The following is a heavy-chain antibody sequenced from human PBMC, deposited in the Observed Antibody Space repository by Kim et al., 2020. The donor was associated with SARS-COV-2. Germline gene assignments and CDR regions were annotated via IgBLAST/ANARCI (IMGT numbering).Heavy chain of an antibody. Sequence: GESLKISCKGSGYSFTSYWIGWVRQMPGKGLEWMGIIYPGDSDTRYSPSFQGQVTISADKSISTAYLQWSSLKASDTAMYYCARPWPLAAAGKGYYYGMGVWGQGTTVTVSS. CDR1: GYSFTSYW. J-gene: IGHJ6*02. CDR3: ARPWPLAAAGKGYYYGMGV. CDR2: IYPGDSDT. D-gene: IGHD6-13*01. V-gene: IGHV5-51*01.